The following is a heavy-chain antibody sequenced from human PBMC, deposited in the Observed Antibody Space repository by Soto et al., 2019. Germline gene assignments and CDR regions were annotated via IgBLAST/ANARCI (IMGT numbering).Heavy chain of an antibody. V-gene: IGHV4-34*01. CDR2: INHSGST. J-gene: IGHJ6*02. CDR1: VGSICGYY. CDR3: ARAPRLVTMVRGVIQPGYGMDV. D-gene: IGHD3-10*01. Sequence: SATLSLTGTLPVGSICGYYWSWNRQPPRKGLEWIGEINHSGSTNYNPSLKSRVTMSVDTSKNQFSLKLSSVTAADTAVYYCARAPRLVTMVRGVIQPGYGMDVWGHGTTVTV.